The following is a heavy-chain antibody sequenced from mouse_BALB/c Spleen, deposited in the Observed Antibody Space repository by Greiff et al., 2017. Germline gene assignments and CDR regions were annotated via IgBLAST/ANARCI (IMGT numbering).Heavy chain of an antibody. D-gene: IGHD2-10*01. J-gene: IGHJ1*01. Sequence: EVMLVESGPGLVKPSQSLSLTCTVTGYSITSDYAWNWIRQFPGNKLEWMGYISYSGSTSYNPSLKSRISITRDTSKNQFFLQLNSVTTEDTATYYCARTYYGNHWYFDVWGAGTTVTVSS. CDR3: ARTYYGNHWYFDV. V-gene: IGHV3-2*02. CDR1: GYSITSDYA. CDR2: ISYSGST.